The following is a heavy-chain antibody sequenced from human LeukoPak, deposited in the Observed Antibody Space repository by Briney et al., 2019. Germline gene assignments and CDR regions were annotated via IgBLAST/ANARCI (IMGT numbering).Heavy chain of an antibody. CDR3: ARGRDIVVVPAAEFDY. V-gene: IGHV4-34*01. CDR2: INHSGST. D-gene: IGHD2-2*01. J-gene: IGHJ4*02. Sequence: PSETLSLTCAVYGGSFSGYYWSWIRQPPGKGLEWIGEINHSGSTNYNPSLKSRVTISVDTSKNQFSLKLSSVTAADTAVYYCARGRDIVVVPAAEFDYWGQGTLVTVSS. CDR1: GGSFSGYY.